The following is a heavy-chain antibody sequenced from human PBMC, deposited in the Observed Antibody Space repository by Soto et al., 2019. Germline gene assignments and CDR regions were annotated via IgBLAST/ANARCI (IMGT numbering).Heavy chain of an antibody. CDR3: ARDFRAVVAATNDFDY. J-gene: IGHJ4*02. CDR1: GYTFTSYG. Sequence: ASVKVSCKASGYTFTSYGISWVRQAPGQGLEWMGWISAYNGNTNYAQKLQGRVTMTTDTSTSTAYMELRSLRSDDTAVYYCARDFRAVVAATNDFDYWGQGTLVTVSS. CDR2: ISAYNGNT. V-gene: IGHV1-18*01. D-gene: IGHD2-15*01.